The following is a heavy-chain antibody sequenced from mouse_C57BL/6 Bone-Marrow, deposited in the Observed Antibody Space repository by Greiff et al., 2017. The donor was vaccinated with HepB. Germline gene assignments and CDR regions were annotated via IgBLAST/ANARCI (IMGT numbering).Heavy chain of an antibody. J-gene: IGHJ3*01. CDR1: GFTFSSYT. CDR3: ARLRDGYYFVWFAY. V-gene: IGHV5-9*01. D-gene: IGHD2-3*01. CDR2: ISGGGGNT. Sequence: EVKLMESGGGLVKPGGSLKLSCAASGFTFSSYTMSWVRQPPEKRLEWVATISGGGGNTYYPDRLKGPFTISRDNAKNTLYLQMSSLRSEDTALYFCARLRDGYYFVWFAYWGQGTLVTVSA.